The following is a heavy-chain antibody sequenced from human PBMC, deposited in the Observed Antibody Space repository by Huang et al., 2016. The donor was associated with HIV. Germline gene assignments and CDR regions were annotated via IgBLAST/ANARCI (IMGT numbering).Heavy chain of an antibody. D-gene: IGHD2-21*01. Sequence: QVHLVQSGAEAKKPGSSAKASCKASGDSFTCLPINWVRQARGPGREWSGGLVPMVVAATYAQKFGGRGTIYADESTSTSYMELSRLRCDDTAMYYCATSTPMLGESGGWSGKVVITENVPYVDWGQGTLVTVSS. CDR1: GDSFTCLP. CDR2: LVPMVVAA. V-gene: IGHV1-69*01. J-gene: IGHJ4*02. CDR3: ATSTPMLGESGGWSGKVVITENVPYVD.